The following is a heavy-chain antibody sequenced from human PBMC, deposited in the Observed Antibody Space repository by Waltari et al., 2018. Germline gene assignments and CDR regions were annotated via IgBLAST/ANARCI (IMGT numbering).Heavy chain of an antibody. CDR3: AKRVIKVAPYDAFDI. CDR1: GFTFSSYG. CDR2: IWYDGSNK. V-gene: IGHV3-33*06. D-gene: IGHD5-12*01. Sequence: QVQLVESGGGVVQPGRSLRLSCAASGFTFSSYGMHWVRQAPGKGLEWVAVIWYDGSNKYYADSVKGRFTISRDNSKNTLYLQMNSLRAEDTAVYYCAKRVIKVAPYDAFDIWGQGTMVTVSS. J-gene: IGHJ3*02.